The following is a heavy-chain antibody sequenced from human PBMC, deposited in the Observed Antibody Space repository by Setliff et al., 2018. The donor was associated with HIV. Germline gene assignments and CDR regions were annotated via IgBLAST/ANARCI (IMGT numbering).Heavy chain of an antibody. V-gene: IGHV3-30*02. CDR1: GFIFTTYG. CDR2: IRSGETNK. CDR3: ARISVASRYNSDMDV. Sequence: GGSLRLSCEASGFIFTTYGMHWVSQAPGKGLEWVAFIRSGETNKYYSDSVKGRFTISRDTSKNTLFLQINSLRPEDTAVYYCARISVASRYNSDMDVWGKGTTVTVSS. D-gene: IGHD5-12*01. J-gene: IGHJ6*03.